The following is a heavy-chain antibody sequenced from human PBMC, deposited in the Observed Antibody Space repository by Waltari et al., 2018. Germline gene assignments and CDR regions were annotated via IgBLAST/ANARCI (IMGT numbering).Heavy chain of an antibody. J-gene: IGHJ6*03. CDR2: IYYSGST. Sequence: QLQLQESGPGLVKPSETLSLTCTVSGGSISSSSYYWGGIRQPPGKGLEWIGSIYYSGSTYYNPSLKSRVTISVDTSKNQFSLKLSSVTAADTAVYYCARGGAATSYYYYYMDVWGKGTTVTISS. CDR3: ARGGAATSYYYYYMDV. D-gene: IGHD2-15*01. CDR1: GGSISSSSYY. V-gene: IGHV4-39*07.